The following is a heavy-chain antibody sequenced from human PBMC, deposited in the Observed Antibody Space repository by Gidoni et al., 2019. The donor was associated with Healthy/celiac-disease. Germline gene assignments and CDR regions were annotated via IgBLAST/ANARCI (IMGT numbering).Heavy chain of an antibody. CDR1: GFPFSSYS. D-gene: IGHD2-2*01. J-gene: IGHJ3*02. Sequence: EVQLVESGGGLVKPGGSLRLSCAASGFPFSSYSMNWVRQAPGKGLEWVSSISSSSSYIYYADSVKGRFTISRDNAKNSLYLQMNSLRAEDTAVYYCAREASSVCSSTSCYLDAFDIWGQGTMVTVSS. CDR2: ISSSSSYI. CDR3: AREASSVCSSTSCYLDAFDI. V-gene: IGHV3-21*01.